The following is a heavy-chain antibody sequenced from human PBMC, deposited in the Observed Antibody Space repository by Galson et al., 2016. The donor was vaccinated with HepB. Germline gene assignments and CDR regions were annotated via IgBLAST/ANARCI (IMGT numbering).Heavy chain of an antibody. Sequence: SLRLSCAASGFTFSNYAMHWVRQAPGKGLEWVAVIWYDGSNEYYTDSVKGRFTISRDNSKNTLYLQMNSLRAEDTAVYYCARDRGPTVAPYDVSYSDYWGQGTLVTVSS. V-gene: IGHV3-33*01. D-gene: IGHD5-12*01. CDR2: IWYDGSNE. CDR3: ARDRGPTVAPYDVSYSDY. CDR1: GFTFSNYA. J-gene: IGHJ4*02.